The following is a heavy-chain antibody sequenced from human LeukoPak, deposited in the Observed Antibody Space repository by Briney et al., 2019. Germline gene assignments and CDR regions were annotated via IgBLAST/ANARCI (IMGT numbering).Heavy chain of an antibody. V-gene: IGHV1-69*05. J-gene: IGHJ4*02. CDR1: GGTFSSYA. CDR2: IIPIFGTA. D-gene: IGHD2-21*02. CDR3: AREGQTATYPY. Sequence: GASVKVSCKASGGTFSSYAISWVRQAPGQGLEWMGRIIPIFGTANYAQKFQGRVTITTDDYTSTAYMELSGLRSEDTAVYYCAREGQTATYPYWGQGTLVTVSS.